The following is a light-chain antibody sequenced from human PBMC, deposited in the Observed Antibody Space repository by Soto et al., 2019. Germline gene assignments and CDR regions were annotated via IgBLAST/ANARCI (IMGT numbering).Light chain of an antibody. J-gene: IGKJ2*01. V-gene: IGKV3-15*01. CDR2: GAS. CDR3: QQYNSYFPYT. Sequence: EIVMTQSPATLSVSPGERATLSCRASQSVSSNLAWYQQKPGQAPRLLIYGASTRATGIPARFSGSGSGTEFTLTISSLQSEDFAVYYCQQYNSYFPYTFGQGTKVDIK. CDR1: QSVSSN.